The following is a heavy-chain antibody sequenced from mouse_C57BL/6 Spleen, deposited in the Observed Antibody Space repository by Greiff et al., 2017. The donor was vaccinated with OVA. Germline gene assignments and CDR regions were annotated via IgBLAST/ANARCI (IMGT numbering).Heavy chain of an antibody. CDR2: INPNNGGP. V-gene: IGHV1-26*01. CDR1: GYTFTDYY. CDR3: ARNGLFVTTVVADY. J-gene: IGHJ2*01. D-gene: IGHD1-1*01. Sequence: VQLQQSGPELVKPGASVKISCKASGYTFTDYYMNWVKQSHGKSLEWIGDINPNNGGPSYNQKFKGKATFTVDKSSSTAYMELRSLTSEDSAVYYCARNGLFVTTVVADYWGQGATLTVSS.